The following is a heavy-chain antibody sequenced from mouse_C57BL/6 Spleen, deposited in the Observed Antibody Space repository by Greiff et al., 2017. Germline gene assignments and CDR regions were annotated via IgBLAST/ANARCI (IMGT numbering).Heavy chain of an antibody. CDR1: GFTFSSYG. J-gene: IGHJ2*01. V-gene: IGHV5-6*01. CDR3: ARPSYYFDY. CDR2: ISSGGSYT. D-gene: IGHD6-1*01. Sequence: EVQRVESGGDLVKPGGSLKLSCAASGFTFSSYGMSWVRQTPDKRLEWVATISSGGSYTYYPDSVKGRFTISRDNAKNTLYLQMSSLKSEDTAMYYCARPSYYFDYWGQGTTLTVSS.